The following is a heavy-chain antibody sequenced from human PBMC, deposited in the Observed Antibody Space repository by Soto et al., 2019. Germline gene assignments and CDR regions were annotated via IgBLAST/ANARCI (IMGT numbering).Heavy chain of an antibody. D-gene: IGHD2-15*01. CDR2: ISDTGGST. CDR1: GFTFSSYA. V-gene: IGHV3-23*01. J-gene: IGHJ4*02. CDR3: AKVGELAVGGVDY. Sequence: EVQLLESGGGLVQPGGSLRLSCAASGFTFSSYAMSWVRQAPGKGLEWVSRISDTGGSTYYADSVKGRFTISRDSSKNTLYLQMNSRRADDTTIYYCAKVGELAVGGVDYWGQGTLVTVSS.